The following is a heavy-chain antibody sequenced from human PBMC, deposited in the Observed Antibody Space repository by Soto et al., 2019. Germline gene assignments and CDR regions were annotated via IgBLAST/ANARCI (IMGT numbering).Heavy chain of an antibody. CDR1: GFTFRNFG. J-gene: IGHJ4*02. Sequence: QVQLVESGGGVVHPGRSLRLSCAVSGFTFRNFGMHWVRQAPGKGLEWVAVISYDGSEKYYAESVKGRFTVFRDNYKNTLSLQMSSLRSDDTAVYYGVKDSSPGGYFDSWGQGTLVTVSS. CDR3: VKDSSPGGYFDS. CDR2: ISYDGSEK. D-gene: IGHD2-15*01. V-gene: IGHV3-30*18.